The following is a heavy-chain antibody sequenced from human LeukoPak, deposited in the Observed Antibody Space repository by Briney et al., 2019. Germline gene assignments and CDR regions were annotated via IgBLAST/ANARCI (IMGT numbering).Heavy chain of an antibody. CDR1: GFTFSYFW. J-gene: IGHJ5*02. CDR3: ARDGIIRQWLDWFDP. V-gene: IGHV3-7*01. D-gene: IGHD6-19*01. CDR2: IKEDGSEK. Sequence: GGSLRLSCAASGFTFSYFWMSWVRQAPGKGLEWVANIKEDGSEKYSVDSVKGRFTISRDNAKNSLYLQMNSLRAEDTAVYYCARDGIIRQWLDWFDPWGQGTLVTVSS.